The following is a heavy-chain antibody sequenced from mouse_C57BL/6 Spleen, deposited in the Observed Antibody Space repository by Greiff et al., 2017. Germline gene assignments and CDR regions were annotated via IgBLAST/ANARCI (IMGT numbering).Heavy chain of an antibody. D-gene: IGHD1-1*01. J-gene: IGHJ2*01. Sequence: QVQLKQPGAELVMPGASVKLSCKASGYTFTSYWMHWVKQRPGQGLEWIGEIDPSDSYTNYNQKFKGKSTLTVDKSSSTAYMQLRSLTSEDSAVYYCARRSITTVDYWGQGTTLTVSS. CDR1: GYTFTSYW. CDR2: IDPSDSYT. CDR3: ARRSITTVDY. V-gene: IGHV1-69*01.